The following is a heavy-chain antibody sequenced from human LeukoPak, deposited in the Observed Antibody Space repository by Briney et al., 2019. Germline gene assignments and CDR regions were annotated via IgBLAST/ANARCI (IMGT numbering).Heavy chain of an antibody. Sequence: PGRSLRLSCAASGFTFDDYAMHWVRQAPGKGLEWVSGISWNSGSIGYADSVKGRFTISRDNAKNSLYLQMNSLRAGDTALYYCAKDILGYCSGGSCYRYFQHWGQGTLVTVSS. CDR1: GFTFDDYA. D-gene: IGHD2-15*01. CDR3: AKDILGYCSGGSCYRYFQH. V-gene: IGHV3-9*01. J-gene: IGHJ1*01. CDR2: ISWNSGSI.